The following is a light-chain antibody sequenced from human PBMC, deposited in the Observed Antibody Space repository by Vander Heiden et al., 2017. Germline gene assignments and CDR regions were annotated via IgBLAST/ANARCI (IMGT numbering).Light chain of an antibody. V-gene: IGKV1-39*01. CDR3: QQTYSTPQT. CDR2: AAS. Sequence: PSSLSASVGDRVTIICRASQSITSNLNWYQQKPGKAPKLLIYAASSLHSGVPSRFSGSASGTDFTLTISSLQPDDFATYYCQQTYSTPQTFGQGTKVEIK. J-gene: IGKJ1*01. CDR1: QSITSN.